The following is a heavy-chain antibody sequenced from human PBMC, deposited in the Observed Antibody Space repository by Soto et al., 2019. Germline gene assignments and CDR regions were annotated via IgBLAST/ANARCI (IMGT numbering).Heavy chain of an antibody. CDR3: ARGARRRPPRDAFDI. CDR2: INSSGST. V-gene: IGHV4-34*01. Sequence: QVQLQQWGAGLLKSSETLSLTCAFYGGSFSGYYWSWIRQPPGKGLEWLGDINSSGSTNYNPSLKSRVIMSVDTSKKQFSLNVTSVTAADTAVYYCARGARRRPPRDAFDIWGQGTMVTVSS. J-gene: IGHJ3*02. CDR1: GGSFSGYY.